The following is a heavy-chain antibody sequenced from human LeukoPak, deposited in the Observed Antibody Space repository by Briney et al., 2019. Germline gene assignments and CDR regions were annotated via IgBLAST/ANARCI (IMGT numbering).Heavy chain of an antibody. CDR1: GFTFDDYA. J-gene: IGHJ4*02. CDR3: AKDGSGYAKSIDY. CDR2: ISWNSGSI. Sequence: GRSLRLPCAASGFTFDDYAMHWVRQAPGKGLEWVSGISWNSGSIGYADSVKGRFTISRDNAKNSLYLQMNSLRAEDTALYYCAKDGSGYAKSIDYWGQGTLVTVSS. V-gene: IGHV3-9*01. D-gene: IGHD5-12*01.